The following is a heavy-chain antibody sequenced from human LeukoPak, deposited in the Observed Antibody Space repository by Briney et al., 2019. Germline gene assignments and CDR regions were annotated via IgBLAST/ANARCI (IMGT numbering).Heavy chain of an antibody. CDR3: ARGLGPDY. J-gene: IGHJ4*02. D-gene: IGHD3-9*01. Sequence: GGSLRLSCAASGFTFSSYEMNWVCQAPGKGLEWVSYISSSGNTIYYADSVKGRFTISRDNAKNSLYLRMNSLRAEDTALYYCARGLGPDYWGQGTLVTVSS. CDR1: GFTFSSYE. CDR2: ISSSGNTI. V-gene: IGHV3-48*03.